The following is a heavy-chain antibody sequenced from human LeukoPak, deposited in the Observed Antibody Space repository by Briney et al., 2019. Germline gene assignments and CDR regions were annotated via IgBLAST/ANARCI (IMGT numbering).Heavy chain of an antibody. Sequence: GGSLRLSCAASGFSVSNYYMSWVRQAPGKGPEWVANIKQDGSEKYYVDSVKGRFTISRDNAKNSLYLQMNSLRAEDTAVYYCARESMDFWSGYPDYWGQGTLVTVSS. CDR2: IKQDGSEK. V-gene: IGHV3-7*01. CDR1: GFSVSNYY. J-gene: IGHJ4*02. D-gene: IGHD3-3*01. CDR3: ARESMDFWSGYPDY.